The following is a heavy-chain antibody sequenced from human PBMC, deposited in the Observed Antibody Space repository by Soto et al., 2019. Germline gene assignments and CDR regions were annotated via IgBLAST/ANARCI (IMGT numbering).Heavy chain of an antibody. V-gene: IGHV4-4*07. CDR1: VGSIRIDY. J-gene: IGHJ4*02. CDR3: ARERKDYGGNSYFDY. CDR2: IYTSGST. Sequence: TSETLSLTYTVSVGSIRIDYLSWIRTPAGKGLEWIGRIYTSGSTNYNPSLKSRVTMSVDTSKNQFSLKLSSVTAADTAVYYCARERKDYGGNSYFDYWGQGTLVTVSS. D-gene: IGHD4-17*01.